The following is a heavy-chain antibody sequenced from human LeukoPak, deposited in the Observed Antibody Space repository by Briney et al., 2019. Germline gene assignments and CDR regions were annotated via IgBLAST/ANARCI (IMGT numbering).Heavy chain of an antibody. Sequence: PSETLSLTCTVSGDSISGYYWNWIRQPPGKGLEWIGHVFYTGTTKYHPSLKSRIAISVDTSSNQFSLKLGSVTTADTAVYYCARGITVTTTSDHLDFWGQGILVTVPS. D-gene: IGHD4-17*01. J-gene: IGHJ4*02. CDR3: ARGITVTTTSDHLDF. CDR2: VFYTGTT. CDR1: GDSISGYY. V-gene: IGHV4-59*01.